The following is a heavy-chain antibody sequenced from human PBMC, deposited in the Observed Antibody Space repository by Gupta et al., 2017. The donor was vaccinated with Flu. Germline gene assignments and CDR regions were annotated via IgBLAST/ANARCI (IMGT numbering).Heavy chain of an antibody. V-gene: IGHV4-39*01. D-gene: IGHD3-22*01. J-gene: IGHJ4*02. CDR3: ARLRSTDYYDSSGYYYGAHTFWAERGYFDH. CDR2: IYYSGST. CDR1: GGSLSSRSYY. Sequence: QLQLQESGPGLVKPSETLSLTCTVSGGSLSSRSYYWGWIRHPPGQGLEWIGSIYYSGSTYYNPSLKSRVTISVDTSKNQCSLKLSSVTAADTAVYYCARLRSTDYYDSSGYYYGAHTFWAERGYFDHWGQGTLVTVSS.